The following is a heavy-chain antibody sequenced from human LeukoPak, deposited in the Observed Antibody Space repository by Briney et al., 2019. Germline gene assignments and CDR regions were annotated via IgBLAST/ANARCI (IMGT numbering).Heavy chain of an antibody. V-gene: IGHV3-23*01. CDR2: ISGSGGST. Sequence: GGSLRLSCAASGFSVSSDYMNWVRQAPGKGLEWVSAISGSGGSTYYADSVKGRFTISRDNSKNTLYLQMNSLRAEDTAVYYCAKDSGSSWYGYYYYGMDVWGQGTTVTVSS. CDR3: AKDSGSSWYGYYYYGMDV. CDR1: GFSVSSDY. D-gene: IGHD6-13*01. J-gene: IGHJ6*02.